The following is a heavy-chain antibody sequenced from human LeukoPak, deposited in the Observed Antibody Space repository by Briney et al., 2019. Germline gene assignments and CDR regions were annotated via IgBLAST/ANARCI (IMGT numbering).Heavy chain of an antibody. Sequence: SETLSLTCTVSGASISSTTYYWGWIRQPPRKGLEWIASIYYSGSTYYNPSLKSRVTISVDTSKNQFSLKLSSVTAGDTAVYYCARHKYSSGWPPEGAFDIWGQGTMVTVSS. CDR3: ARHKYSSGWPPEGAFDI. CDR2: IYYSGST. CDR1: GASISSTTYY. D-gene: IGHD6-19*01. J-gene: IGHJ3*02. V-gene: IGHV4-39*01.